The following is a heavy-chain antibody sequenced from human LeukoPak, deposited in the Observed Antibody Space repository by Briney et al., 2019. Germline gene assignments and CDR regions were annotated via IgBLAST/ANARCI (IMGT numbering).Heavy chain of an antibody. V-gene: IGHV3-7*02. D-gene: IGHD6-19*01. CDR3: ARGSLAVAGTGVDY. Sequence: GGSLRLSCVVSEFTFSSHWMTWVRQVPGEGLEWVANITPDGGGSYYVDSVKGRFTISRDNAKNSLYLQMNSLRAEDTAVYYCARGSLAVAGTGVDYWGQGTLVTVSS. CDR2: ITPDGGGS. CDR1: EFTFSSHW. J-gene: IGHJ4*02.